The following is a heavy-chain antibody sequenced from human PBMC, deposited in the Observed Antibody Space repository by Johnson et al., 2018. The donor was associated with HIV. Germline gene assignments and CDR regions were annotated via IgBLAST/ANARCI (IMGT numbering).Heavy chain of an antibody. V-gene: IGHV3-66*01. CDR2: LWRGGNT. D-gene: IGHD1-7*01. CDR1: GFTVSSNY. Sequence: MQLVESGGGLIQPGGSLRLSCAASGFTVSSNYMRWVRQAPGKGLEWVSVLWRGGNTWYAGSVTGRFTISRDNSKNTLYLQMNSLRAEDTAVYYCARGRTGTKYDAFDIWGQGTMVTVSS. J-gene: IGHJ3*02. CDR3: ARGRTGTKYDAFDI.